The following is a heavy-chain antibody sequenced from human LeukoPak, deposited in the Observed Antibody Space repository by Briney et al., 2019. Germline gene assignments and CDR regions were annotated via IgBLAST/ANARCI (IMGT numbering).Heavy chain of an antibody. Sequence: KYGESLKISCKGSGYSFISYWISWVRQMPGKGLEWMGRIDPSDSYTNYSPSFQGHVTISADKSISTAYLQWSSLKASDTAMYYCAFRVTGATIDYWGQGTLVTVSS. J-gene: IGHJ4*02. CDR1: GYSFISYW. V-gene: IGHV5-10-1*01. CDR3: AFRVTGATIDY. CDR2: IDPSDSYT. D-gene: IGHD1-26*01.